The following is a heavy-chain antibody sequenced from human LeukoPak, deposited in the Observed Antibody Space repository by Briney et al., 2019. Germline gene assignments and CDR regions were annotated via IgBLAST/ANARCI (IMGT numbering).Heavy chain of an antibody. J-gene: IGHJ4*02. CDR3: ARDRLTTVTTFHFDY. Sequence: GGSLRLSCAASGFTFSTYAMHWVRQAPGKGLEWVAVIWSDSTNKYFADSVRGRFTISRDNSKNTLYLQMSSLRAEDTAMYYCARDRLTTVTTFHFDYWGQGTLVTVSS. D-gene: IGHD4-17*01. V-gene: IGHV3-33*01. CDR2: IWSDSTNK. CDR1: GFTFSTYA.